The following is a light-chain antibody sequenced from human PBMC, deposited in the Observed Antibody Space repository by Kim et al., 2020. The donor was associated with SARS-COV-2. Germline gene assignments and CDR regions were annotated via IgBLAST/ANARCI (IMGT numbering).Light chain of an antibody. V-gene: IGLV2-8*01. J-gene: IGLJ2*01. Sequence: PGRSGTLSGPGTGSNVGTSNYVSWYQQHPRQAPNLVIYEVSKRPSGVPDRFSGSKSGNTASLTVSGLQAEDEADYYCSSYADSVLFGGGTQLTVL. CDR1: GSNVGTSNY. CDR3: SSYADSVL. CDR2: EVS.